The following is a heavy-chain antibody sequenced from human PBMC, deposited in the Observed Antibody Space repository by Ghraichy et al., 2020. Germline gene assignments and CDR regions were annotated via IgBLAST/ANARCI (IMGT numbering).Heavy chain of an antibody. CDR1: GFSLDDYG. Sequence: GESLNISCAASGFSLDDYGMSWVRQAPGKGLEWISGINWNGGSTGYGDFMKARFTISRDNAKNSVYLQIDNLRAEDTALYYCARGAGDHYYYYMDVWGKGTTVTVSS. V-gene: IGHV3-20*04. D-gene: IGHD7-27*01. CDR3: ARGAGDHYYYYMDV. J-gene: IGHJ6*03. CDR2: INWNGGST.